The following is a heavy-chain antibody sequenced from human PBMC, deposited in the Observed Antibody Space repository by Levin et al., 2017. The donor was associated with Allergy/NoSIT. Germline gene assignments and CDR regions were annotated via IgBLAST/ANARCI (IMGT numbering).Heavy chain of an antibody. CDR2: ISYDGSNK. Sequence: GGSLRLSCAASGFTFSSYAMHWVRQAPGKGLEWVAVISYDGSNKYYADSVKGRFTISRDNSKNTLYLQMNSLRAEDTAVYYCARDWGIAAAPGRFDPWGQGTLVTVSS. CDR1: GFTFSSYA. D-gene: IGHD6-13*01. V-gene: IGHV3-30-3*01. J-gene: IGHJ5*02. CDR3: ARDWGIAAAPGRFDP.